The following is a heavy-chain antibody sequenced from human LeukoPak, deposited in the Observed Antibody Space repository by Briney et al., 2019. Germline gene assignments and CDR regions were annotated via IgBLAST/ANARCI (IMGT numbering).Heavy chain of an antibody. D-gene: IGHD6-13*01. V-gene: IGHV3-23*01. CDR3: ARAIAAAATNWYFDL. J-gene: IGHJ2*01. Sequence: GGSLRLSCAASGFTFSSYAMSWVRPAPGKGLEWVSAISGSGGSTYYADSVKGRFTISRGNSKNTLYLQMNSLRAEDTAVYYCARAIAAAATNWYFDLWGRGTLVTVSS. CDR2: ISGSGGST. CDR1: GFTFSSYA.